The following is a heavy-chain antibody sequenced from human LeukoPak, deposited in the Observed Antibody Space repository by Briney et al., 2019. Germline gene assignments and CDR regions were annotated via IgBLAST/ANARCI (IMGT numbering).Heavy chain of an antibody. CDR3: ARGREELRRTRDYYFDY. Sequence: NASETLSLTCAVYGGSFSGYYWSWIRQPPGKGLEWIGEINHSGSTNYNPSLKSRVTISVDTSKNQFSLKLSSVTAADTAVHYCARGREELRRTRDYYFDYWGQGTLVTVSS. J-gene: IGHJ4*02. V-gene: IGHV4-34*01. D-gene: IGHD1-26*01. CDR2: INHSGST. CDR1: GGSFSGYY.